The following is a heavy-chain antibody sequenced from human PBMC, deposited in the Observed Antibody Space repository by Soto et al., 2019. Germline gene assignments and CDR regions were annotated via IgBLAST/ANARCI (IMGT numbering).Heavy chain of an antibody. CDR1: GGSISSYY. D-gene: IGHD3-3*01. V-gene: IGHV4-59*01. J-gene: IGHJ4*02. CDR3: ARRLITIFGVAAMDY. Sequence: QVQLQESGPGLVKPSETLSLTCTVSGGSISSYYWSWIRQLPGKGLEWIGYIYYSGNTNYNPSLKSRVTISVDTSKNQFSLKLSSVTAAETDVYYCARRLITIFGVAAMDYWGQGTLVTVSS. CDR2: IYYSGNT.